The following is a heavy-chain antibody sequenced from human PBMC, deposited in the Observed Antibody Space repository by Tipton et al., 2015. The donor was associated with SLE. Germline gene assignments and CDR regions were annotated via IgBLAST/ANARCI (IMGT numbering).Heavy chain of an antibody. J-gene: IGHJ6*03. CDR1: GFTFSSYS. D-gene: IGHD3-16*01. V-gene: IGHV3-21*01. Sequence: GSLRLSCAASGFTFSSYSMNWVRQAPGKGLEWVSSISSSSSYIYYADSVKGRLTISRDNAKNSLYLQMNSLRAEDTAVYYCARGLFGYYYYMDVWGKGTTVTVSS. CDR2: ISSSSSYI. CDR3: ARGLFGYYYYMDV.